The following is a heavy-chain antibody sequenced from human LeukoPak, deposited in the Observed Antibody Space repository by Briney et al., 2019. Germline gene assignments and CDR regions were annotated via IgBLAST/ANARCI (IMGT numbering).Heavy chain of an antibody. CDR2: ISYDGSNK. CDR3: AKDFNRYCSGGSCYLFDY. CDR1: GFTFSSYG. V-gene: IGHV3-30*18. Sequence: GGSLRLSCAASGFTFSSYGMHWVRQAPGKGLEWVAVISYDGSNKYYADSVKGRFTISRDNSKNTLYLQMNSLRAEDTAVYYCAKDFNRYCSGGSCYLFDYWGQGTLVTVSS. J-gene: IGHJ4*02. D-gene: IGHD2-15*01.